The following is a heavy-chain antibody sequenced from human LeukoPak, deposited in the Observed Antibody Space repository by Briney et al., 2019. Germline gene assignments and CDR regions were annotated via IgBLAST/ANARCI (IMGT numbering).Heavy chain of an antibody. CDR2: IIPMFGSA. D-gene: IGHD3-10*01. CDR3: ASRSGSYSHYYYYYMDV. V-gene: IGHV1-69*05. Sequence: GASVRVSFKPSGGTFISYAISWVRHAPGERRECMGGIIPMFGSAKYAQTLQSKVTITTDESTSTAYMELSSLRSEDTAVYNCASRSGSYSHYYYYYMDVWGKGTTVTVSS. J-gene: IGHJ6*03. CDR1: GGTFISYA.